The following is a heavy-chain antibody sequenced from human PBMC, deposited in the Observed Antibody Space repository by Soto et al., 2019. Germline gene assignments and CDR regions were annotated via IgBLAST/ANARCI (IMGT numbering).Heavy chain of an antibody. CDR2: IYWDDDK. D-gene: IGHD1-26*01. V-gene: IGHV2-5*02. J-gene: IGHJ2*01. CDR3: AHRMGGIVAWYFDL. CDR1: GFSLGTYGVG. Sequence: QITLNESGPTLVKPTQTLTLTCTFSGFSLGTYGVGVGWIRQPPGKALEWLALIYWDDDKRYSPSLKSRLTITKDTSKSQVFLTLTNMDPVDTATYYCAHRMGGIVAWYFDLWGRGTPVIVSS.